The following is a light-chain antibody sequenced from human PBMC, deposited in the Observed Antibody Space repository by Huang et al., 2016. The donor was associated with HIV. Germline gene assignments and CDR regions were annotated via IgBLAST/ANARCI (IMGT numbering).Light chain of an antibody. J-gene: IGKJ4*01. CDR3: QQSYSALGLT. CDR1: QSIGTY. V-gene: IGKV1-39*01. Sequence: DIQMTQSPSSLSASVGDRVTIACRASQSIGTYLYWYQQKPGKAPRLLIHVASSSQSGGPARCSGSGSGTDFTLTISSLQPEDFATYYCQQSYSALGLTFGGGTKVEIK. CDR2: VAS.